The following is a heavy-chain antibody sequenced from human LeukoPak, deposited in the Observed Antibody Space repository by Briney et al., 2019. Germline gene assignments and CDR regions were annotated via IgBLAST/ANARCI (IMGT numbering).Heavy chain of an antibody. Sequence: AGGSLRLSCAASGFTFSDYYMSWLRQAPGKGLEWVSYISSSGSTIYYADSVKGRFTISRDNAKNSLYLQMNSLRAEDTAVYYCARDIGPRVDRGYFDYWGQGTLVTVSS. CDR3: ARDIGPRVDRGYFDY. CDR1: GFTFSDYY. V-gene: IGHV3-11*01. J-gene: IGHJ4*02. CDR2: ISSSGSTI. D-gene: IGHD1-14*01.